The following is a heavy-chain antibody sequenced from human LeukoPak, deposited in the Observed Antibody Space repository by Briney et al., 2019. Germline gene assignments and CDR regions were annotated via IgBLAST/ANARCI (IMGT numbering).Heavy chain of an antibody. V-gene: IGHV4-4*07. D-gene: IGHD3-10*01. Sequence: SETLSLTCTVSGGSISGHYWSWIRQPAGKGLEWIGRIYTSGSTNYNPSLKSRVTMPVDTSKNQFSLKLSSATAADTAIYYCAGNFYGSGSYYRFDYWGQGTLVTVSS. J-gene: IGHJ4*02. CDR2: IYTSGST. CDR3: AGNFYGSGSYYRFDY. CDR1: GGSISGHY.